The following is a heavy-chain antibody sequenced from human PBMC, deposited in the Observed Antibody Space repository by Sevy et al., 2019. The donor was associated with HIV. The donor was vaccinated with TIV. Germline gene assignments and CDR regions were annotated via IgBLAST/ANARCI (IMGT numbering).Heavy chain of an antibody. J-gene: IGHJ4*02. CDR3: ARRYCSSTTCCFDY. Sequence: ASVKVSCKASGYTFTSYGLIWVRQAPGQGLEWMGWISAYNGNTNYAQKLQGRVTMTTDTSTRTAYMELRSLRSDDTAVYYCARRYCSSTTCCFDYWGQGTLVTVSS. CDR1: GYTFTSYG. CDR2: ISAYNGNT. V-gene: IGHV1-18*01. D-gene: IGHD2-2*01.